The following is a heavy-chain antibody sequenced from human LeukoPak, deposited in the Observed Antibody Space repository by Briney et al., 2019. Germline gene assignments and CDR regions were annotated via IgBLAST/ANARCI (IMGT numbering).Heavy chain of an antibody. CDR2: INPNSGGT. J-gene: IGHJ4*02. CDR3: ARRPGITSPQDY. D-gene: IGHD3-10*01. CDR1: GYTFTGYY. Sequence: GASVKVSCKAPGYTFTGYYMHWVRQAPGQGLGWMGWINPNSGGTNYAQKFQGRVTMTRDTSISTAYMELSRLRSDDTAVYYCARRPGITSPQDYWGQGTLVTVSS. V-gene: IGHV1-2*02.